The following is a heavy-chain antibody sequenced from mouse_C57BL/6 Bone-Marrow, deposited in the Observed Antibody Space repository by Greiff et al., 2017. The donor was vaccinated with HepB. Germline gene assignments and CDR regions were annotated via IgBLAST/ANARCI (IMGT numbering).Heavy chain of an antibody. D-gene: IGHD2-1*01. V-gene: IGHV2-2*01. CDR2: IWSGGST. CDR1: GFSLTSYG. Sequence: QVQLQQSGPGLVQPSQSLSITCTVSGFSLTSYGIHWVRQSPGKGLEWLGVIWSGGSTDYNAAFISRLSISKDNSKSQVFFKMNSLQADDTAIYYCASLYYGKRGYYFDYWGQGTTLTVSS. CDR3: ASLYYGKRGYYFDY. J-gene: IGHJ2*01.